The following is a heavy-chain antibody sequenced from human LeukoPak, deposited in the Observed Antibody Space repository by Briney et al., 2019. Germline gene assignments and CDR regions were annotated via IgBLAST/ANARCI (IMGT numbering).Heavy chain of an antibody. CDR3: ARASWVSSTDAVR. J-gene: IGHJ4*02. CDR2: IRGNGET. V-gene: IGHV3-23*01. D-gene: IGHD3-16*01. CDR1: GLSFSSFA. Sequence: GGSLRLSCAASGLSFSSFAMSWVRQGPARGLEWVSSIRGNGETFYVDSVRGRFTLSSDSSRNTVYFQLNNLRVEDTAIYYCARASWVSSTDAVRWGQGTLVTVSS.